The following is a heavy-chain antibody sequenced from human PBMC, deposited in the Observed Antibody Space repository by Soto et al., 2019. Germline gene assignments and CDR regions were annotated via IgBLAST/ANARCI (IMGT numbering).Heavy chain of an antibody. CDR2: INHSGST. CDR3: ARGIWLRSSFDS. V-gene: IGHV4-34*01. D-gene: IGHD5-12*01. J-gene: IGHJ4*02. CDR1: GGSFSGYY. Sequence: QVQLQQWGAGLLKPSETLSLTCAVYGGSFSGYYWSWIRQPPGKGLEWIGEINHSGSTNYNPSLKSRVPISVDTSKNQFSLRLSSVTAADTAVYYCARGIWLRSSFDSWGQGTLVTVSS.